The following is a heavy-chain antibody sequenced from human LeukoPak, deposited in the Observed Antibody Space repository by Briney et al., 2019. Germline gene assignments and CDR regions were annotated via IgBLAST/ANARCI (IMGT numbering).Heavy chain of an antibody. J-gene: IGHJ5*02. CDR2: INPSGGST. CDR3: ARASYGVEGCPGP. Sequence: ASVKVSCKASGYTFTSYYMHWVRQAPGQGLEWMGIINPSGGSTSYAQKFQGRVSMTRDTSTSTVYMELSSLRSEDTAVYYCARASYGVEGCPGPWGQGTLVTVSS. V-gene: IGHV1-46*03. CDR1: GYTFTSYY. D-gene: IGHD2-8*01.